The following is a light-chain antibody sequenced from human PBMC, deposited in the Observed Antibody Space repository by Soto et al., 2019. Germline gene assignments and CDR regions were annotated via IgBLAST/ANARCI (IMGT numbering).Light chain of an antibody. Sequence: DIQMTQSPSTLSASVGDRVTITCRASQSISSWLAWYQQKPGKAPKLLIYAASSLQSGVPSRFSGSGSGTEFTLTISSLQPDDFATYYCQQYNNYATWTFGQGTKVDSK. J-gene: IGKJ1*01. V-gene: IGKV1-5*01. CDR2: AAS. CDR1: QSISSW. CDR3: QQYNNYATWT.